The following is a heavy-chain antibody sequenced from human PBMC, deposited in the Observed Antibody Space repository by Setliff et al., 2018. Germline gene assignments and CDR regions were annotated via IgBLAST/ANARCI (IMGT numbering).Heavy chain of an antibody. Sequence: TGGSLRLSCAASGFSFNTYGMHWVRQAPGEGLEWVAFVQFDGSNKYYADSVLGRFTISRDNIKNTAFLQMNSLRADDTAMYYCAKDSLEVVIALHGMDVWGQGTAVTVPQ. J-gene: IGHJ6*01. CDR3: AKDSLEVVIALHGMDV. CDR1: GFSFNTYG. CDR2: VQFDGSNK. D-gene: IGHD2-21*01. V-gene: IGHV3-30*02.